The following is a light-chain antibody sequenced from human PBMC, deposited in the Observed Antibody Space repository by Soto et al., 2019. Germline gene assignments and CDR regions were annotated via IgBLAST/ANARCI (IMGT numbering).Light chain of an antibody. CDR2: GAS. CDR3: QQRSNWPPIT. CDR1: QSVSSSY. V-gene: IGKV3D-20*02. Sequence: EIVLTQSPGTLSLSPGERATLSCRASQSVSSSYLAWYQQKPGQAPRLLIYGASSRATGIPDRFSGSGSGTDFTLIISSLQSEDSAVYYCQQRSNWPPITFGQGTRLEN. J-gene: IGKJ5*01.